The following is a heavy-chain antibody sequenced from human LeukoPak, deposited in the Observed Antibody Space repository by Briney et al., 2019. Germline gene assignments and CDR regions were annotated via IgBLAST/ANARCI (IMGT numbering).Heavy chain of an antibody. Sequence: PGGSLRLSCAASGFTFRNYAMSWVRQAPGKGLEWVSAIGGSGGSTYYVDSVKGRFTISRDNSKNTLYLQMNSLRAEDTAVYYCAKDPITMIRGVNSDIDYWGQGTLVTVSS. J-gene: IGHJ4*02. V-gene: IGHV3-23*01. CDR3: AKDPITMIRGVNSDIDY. D-gene: IGHD3-10*01. CDR1: GFTFRNYA. CDR2: IGGSGGST.